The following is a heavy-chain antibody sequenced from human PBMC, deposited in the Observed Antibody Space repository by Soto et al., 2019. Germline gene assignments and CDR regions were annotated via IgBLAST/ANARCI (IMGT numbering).Heavy chain of an antibody. V-gene: IGHV1-69*13. Sequence: SVKVSCKASGGTFSSYAISWVRQAPGQGLEWMGGIIPIFGTANYAKKFQGRVTITADESTSTAYMELSSLRSEDTAVYYCARRHVSNTAMVRSLEDAFDIWGQGTMVTVSS. D-gene: IGHD5-18*01. CDR2: IIPIFGTA. CDR1: GGTFSSYA. CDR3: ARRHVSNTAMVRSLEDAFDI. J-gene: IGHJ3*02.